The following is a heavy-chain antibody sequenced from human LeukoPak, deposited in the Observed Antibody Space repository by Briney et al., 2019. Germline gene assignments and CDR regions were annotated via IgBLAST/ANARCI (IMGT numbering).Heavy chain of an antibody. J-gene: IGHJ4*02. V-gene: IGHV1-2*02. Sequence: ASVKASCKASGYTFTGYYMHWVRQAPGQGLEWMGWINANSGGTNYAQKFQGRVTMTRDTSISTAYMELSRLRSDDTAVYYCARDAADYYGSGSLHWGQGTLVTVSS. CDR3: ARDAADYYGSGSLH. CDR1: GYTFTGYY. D-gene: IGHD3-10*01. CDR2: INANSGGT.